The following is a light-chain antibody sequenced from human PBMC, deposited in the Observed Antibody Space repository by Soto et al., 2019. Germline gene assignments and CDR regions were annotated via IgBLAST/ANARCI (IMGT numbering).Light chain of an antibody. V-gene: IGKV3-15*01. CDR1: QNISSN. Sequence: EIVMTQSPGTLSVSPGERATLSCRASQNISSNLAWYQQKPGQAPRVLIDGASTRATGIPARFSGSGSGTECTLTISSLQSEDFAVYYCQQYNNWLWTFGQGTKVEIK. CDR3: QQYNNWLWT. J-gene: IGKJ1*01. CDR2: GAS.